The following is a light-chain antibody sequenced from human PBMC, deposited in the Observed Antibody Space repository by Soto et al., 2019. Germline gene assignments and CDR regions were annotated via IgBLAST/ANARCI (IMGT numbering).Light chain of an antibody. CDR2: EVS. CDR1: SSDVGGYNS. V-gene: IGLV2-14*01. Sequence: QSVLTQPASVSGSPGQSITISCTGTSSDVGGYNSVSWYQQHPGKAPKLVIYEVSNRPSGVSNRFSGSKSGNTASLIISGLQADDEADYYCSSYTSSSTLVFGGGTKLTVL. J-gene: IGLJ3*02. CDR3: SSYTSSSTLV.